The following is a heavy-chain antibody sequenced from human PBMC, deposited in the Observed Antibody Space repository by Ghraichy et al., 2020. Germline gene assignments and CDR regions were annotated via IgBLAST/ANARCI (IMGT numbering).Heavy chain of an antibody. CDR3: ASLGNGSYTPYYYYYYMDV. CDR1: GGTFSSYA. V-gene: IGHV1-69*13. CDR2: IIPIFGTA. Sequence: SVKVSCKASGGTFSSYAISWVRQAPGQGLEWMGGIIPIFGTANYAQKFQGRVTITADESTSTAYMELSSLRSEDTAVYYCASLGNGSYTPYYYYYYMDVWGKGTTVTVSS. D-gene: IGHD1-26*01. J-gene: IGHJ6*03.